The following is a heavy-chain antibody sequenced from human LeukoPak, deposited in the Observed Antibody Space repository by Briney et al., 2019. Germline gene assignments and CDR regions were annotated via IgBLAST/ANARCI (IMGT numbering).Heavy chain of an antibody. V-gene: IGHV3-21*01. J-gene: IGHJ4*02. CDR2: ISSSDNYI. CDR3: ARDTMIVGPH. CDR1: GFTFSAYT. D-gene: IGHD3-22*01. Sequence: GGSLRLSCAVSGFTFSAYTMNWVRQAPGKGLEWVSSISSSDNYIYYADSVKGRFTISRDNTKNSLYLQMNSLRAEDTAAYYCARDTMIVGPHWGQGTLVTVSS.